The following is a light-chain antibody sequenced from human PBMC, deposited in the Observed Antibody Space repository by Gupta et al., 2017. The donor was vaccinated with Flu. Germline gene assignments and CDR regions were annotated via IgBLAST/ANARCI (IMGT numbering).Light chain of an antibody. CDR3: NSYRSSNKIQ. CDR2: EVF. Sequence: QSALTQPASVSGSPGQSITISCTGTSSDVDGYNHVSWYQALPGKAPKLIIYEVFNRPSGVSFLLSAFTSDNTASLTVSGLQAEDEADNYNNSYRSSNKIQIGGGTNLTVV. CDR1: SSDVDGYNH. V-gene: IGLV2-14*01. J-gene: IGLJ2*01.